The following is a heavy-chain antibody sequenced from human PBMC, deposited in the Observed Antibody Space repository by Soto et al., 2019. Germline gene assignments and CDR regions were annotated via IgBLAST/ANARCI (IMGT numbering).Heavy chain of an antibody. CDR3: AKAPRGIGYMDV. J-gene: IGHJ6*03. CDR2: ISGSGGST. CDR1: GFTFSSYA. Sequence: GRSLRLSCAASGFTFSSYAMSWVRQAPGKGLEWVSAISGSGGSTYYADSVKGRFTISRDNSKNTLYLQMNSLRAEDTAVYYCAKAPRGIGYMDVWGKGTTVTVSS. V-gene: IGHV3-23*01.